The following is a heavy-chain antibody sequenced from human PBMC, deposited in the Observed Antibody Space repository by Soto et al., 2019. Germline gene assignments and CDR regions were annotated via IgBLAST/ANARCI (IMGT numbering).Heavy chain of an antibody. D-gene: IGHD3-22*01. CDR3: ARVGYYDSSGYPDY. CDR1: GGTFSSYA. Sequence: QVQLVQSGAEVKKPGSSVKVSCKASGGTFSSYAISWVRQAPGQGPEWMGGIIPIFGTANYAQKCQGRVTITADESTSTAYMELSSLRAEDTAVYYCARVGYYDSSGYPDYWGQGTLVTVAS. V-gene: IGHV1-69*01. J-gene: IGHJ4*02. CDR2: IIPIFGTA.